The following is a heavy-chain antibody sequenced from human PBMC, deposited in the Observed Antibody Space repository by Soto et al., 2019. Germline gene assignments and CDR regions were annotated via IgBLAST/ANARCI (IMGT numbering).Heavy chain of an antibody. V-gene: IGHV3-23*01. CDR1: GFAFGSFA. CDR3: ARDWAISGTTPLAWTDR. D-gene: IGHD1-7*01. CDR2: VSSSSVST. J-gene: IGHJ5*02. Sequence: QLLESGGELVQPGGSLRLSCVASGFAFGSFAMSWVRQAPGNGLQWVSSVSSSSVSTYYADSVKGRSTTTRDNSKHTLYLNMNGLTADDTAMYYCARDWAISGTTPLAWTDRWGQGTLVSVSS.